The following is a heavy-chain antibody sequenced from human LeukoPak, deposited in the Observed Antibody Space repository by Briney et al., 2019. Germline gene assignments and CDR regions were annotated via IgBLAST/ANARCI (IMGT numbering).Heavy chain of an antibody. Sequence: GGSLRLSCAASGFTVISNYMYWVRQTPGKGLECISVIYSGGRTYYADSVKGRFTISRDNSKNMLFLQMNSLRTEDTALYYCARTSGGFAGYFDFWGQGTLVTVSS. D-gene: IGHD2-15*01. CDR3: ARTSGGFAGYFDF. CDR1: GFTVISNY. V-gene: IGHV3-66*02. CDR2: IYSGGRT. J-gene: IGHJ4*02.